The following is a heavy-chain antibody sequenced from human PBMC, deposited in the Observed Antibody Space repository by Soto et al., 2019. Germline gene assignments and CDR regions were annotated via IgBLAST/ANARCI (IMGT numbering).Heavy chain of an antibody. CDR2: IYYSGST. J-gene: IGHJ5*02. CDR1: GGSISSSSYY. V-gene: IGHV4-39*01. Sequence: QLQLQESGPGLVKPSETLSLTCTVSGGSISSSSYYWGWIRQPPGKGLEWIGSIYYSGSTYYTPPVRVRVTRAVGTSTTQFPMNLSFVTAADTAVYYCACPSGWFDPWGQGTLVSVCS. CDR3: ACPSGWFDP.